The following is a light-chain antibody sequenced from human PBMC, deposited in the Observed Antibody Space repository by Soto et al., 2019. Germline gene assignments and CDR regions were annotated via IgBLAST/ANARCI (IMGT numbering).Light chain of an antibody. CDR1: STDVGIYNY. J-gene: IGLJ3*02. CDR3: SSYTSSTTWV. CDR2: EVT. Sequence: QPVLTQPASVSGSPGQSITISCTGTSTDVGIYNYVSWYQQHPGTAPKLMIYEVTNRPSGVSNRFSGSKSGNTASLTISGLQAEDEADYYCSSYTSSTTWVFGGGTKLTVL. V-gene: IGLV2-14*01.